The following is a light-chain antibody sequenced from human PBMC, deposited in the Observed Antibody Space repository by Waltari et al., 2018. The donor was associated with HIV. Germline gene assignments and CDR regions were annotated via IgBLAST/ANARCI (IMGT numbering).Light chain of an antibody. Sequence: QSVLTLPPSLSAAPGQTVTISCTASSSNILARFALPWYQQIPGTAHKLLRYDNNRPSGVPVRFDGSKSGTSASLAITGRQAEDEADYYCQTYDSSLSGSVVFGGGTKLTVL. J-gene: IGLJ2*01. V-gene: IGLV1-40*01. CDR3: QTYDSSLSGSVV. CDR2: DN. CDR1: SSNILARFA.